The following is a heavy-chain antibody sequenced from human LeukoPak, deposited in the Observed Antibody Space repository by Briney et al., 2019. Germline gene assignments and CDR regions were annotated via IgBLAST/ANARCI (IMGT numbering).Heavy chain of an antibody. CDR1: GFTFSSYG. CDR2: IIGSGRDT. D-gene: IGHD2-21*02. J-gene: IGHJ4*02. CDR3: AKDHANTPVVTN. V-gene: IGHV3-23*01. Sequence: QARGSLRLSCAASGFTFSSYGMSWVRQAPGKRLEWVSSIIGSGRDTYYADSVTGRFTVSRDNSKNTVDLQMNNLRVDDTAIYYCAKDHANTPVVTNWGQGILVSVSS.